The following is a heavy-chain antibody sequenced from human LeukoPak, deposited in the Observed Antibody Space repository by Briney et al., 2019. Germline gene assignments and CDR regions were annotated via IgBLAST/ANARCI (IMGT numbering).Heavy chain of an antibody. D-gene: IGHD1-26*01. CDR1: GFTFSRHA. V-gene: IGHV3-23*01. Sequence: PGGSVRRSCVASGFTFSRHATSWLRQAPGKGLDWVSGISGSGGSTHYADSVKGRFTISRDTSKNTLYLQMNSLKCGDQAVYYCARGAIVGSTREAFDIWGRRTKVTVSS. CDR2: ISGSGGST. CDR3: ARGAIVGSTREAFDI. J-gene: IGHJ3*02.